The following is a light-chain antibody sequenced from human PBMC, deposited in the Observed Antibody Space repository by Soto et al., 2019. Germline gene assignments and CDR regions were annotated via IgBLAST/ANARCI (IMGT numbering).Light chain of an antibody. J-gene: IGKJ1*01. CDR1: QSVSGW. V-gene: IGKV1-5*01. CDR3: QQYETFSGT. CDR2: DAS. Sequence: DVQITQSPSALSASVRDTVTVTCRASQSVSGWLAWYQQKPGEAPKLLIYDASALPRGVPSRFSGSGSGTKFTLTIASLQPDDFATYYCQQYETFSGTFGPGTKVEIK.